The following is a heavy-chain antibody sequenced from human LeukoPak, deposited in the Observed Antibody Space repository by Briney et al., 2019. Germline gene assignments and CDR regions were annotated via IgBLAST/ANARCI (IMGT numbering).Heavy chain of an antibody. Sequence: GGSLRLSCAASGFTFSSYWMSWVRQAPVKGPEWVANIKQDGSEKYYVDSLKGRCTISRDNTTNSLYLQMNSLRAEATAVYYCARDSVSAFDIWGQGKMVTVSS. CDR2: IKQDGSEK. D-gene: IGHD5-18*01. CDR1: GFTFSSYW. J-gene: IGHJ3*02. CDR3: ARDSVSAFDI. V-gene: IGHV3-7*01.